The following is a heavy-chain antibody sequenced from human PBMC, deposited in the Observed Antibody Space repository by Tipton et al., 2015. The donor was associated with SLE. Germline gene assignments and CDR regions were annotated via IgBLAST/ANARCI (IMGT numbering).Heavy chain of an antibody. CDR3: ARISGSSSNFDY. CDR2: INHSGST. Sequence: TLSLTCAVYGGSFSGYYWGWIRQPPGKGLEWIGEINHSGSTNYNPSLKSRVTISVDTSKNQFSLKLSSVTAADTAVYYCARISGSSSNFDYWGQGTLVTVSS. D-gene: IGHD6-6*01. CDR1: GGSFSGYY. V-gene: IGHV4-34*01. J-gene: IGHJ4*02.